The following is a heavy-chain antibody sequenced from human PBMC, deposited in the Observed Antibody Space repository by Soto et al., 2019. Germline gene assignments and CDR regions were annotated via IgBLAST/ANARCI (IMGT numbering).Heavy chain of an antibody. CDR1: GFIFRSYG. Sequence: PGGSLRLSCAASGFIFRSYGMHWVRQAPGKGLEWVSAISGSGGSTYYADSVKGRFTISRDNSKNTLYLQMNSLRAEDTAVYYCAKGKAAAYFDYWGQGTLVTVSS. V-gene: IGHV3-23*01. D-gene: IGHD6-13*01. CDR3: AKGKAAAYFDY. CDR2: ISGSGGST. J-gene: IGHJ4*02.